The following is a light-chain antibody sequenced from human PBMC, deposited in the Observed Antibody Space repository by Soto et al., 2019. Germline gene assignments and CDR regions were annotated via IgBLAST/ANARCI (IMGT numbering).Light chain of an antibody. CDR1: ESISTW. Sequence: DIQMTQSPSTLSASVGDRVTITCRPSESISTWLAWYQQKPGKAPKLLIYDASTLQTGLPSRFSGSGSGTKFTLTISSLQPDDFATYFCQHYNHDPCTFGQGTKLESK. J-gene: IGKJ2*02. CDR2: DAS. CDR3: QHYNHDPCT. V-gene: IGKV1-5*01.